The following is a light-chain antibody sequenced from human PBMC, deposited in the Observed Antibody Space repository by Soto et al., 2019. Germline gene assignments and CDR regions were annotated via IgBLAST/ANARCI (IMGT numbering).Light chain of an antibody. V-gene: IGKV3-11*01. Sequence: EIVLTQSPATLSLSPGERAPFPCRPIKSFSTSLAWYQQKPGQAPRLLIYDASNRATGIPARFSGSGSGTDFTLTISSLEPEDFAVYYCQQRSNWPRTFGQGTKLEIK. CDR3: QQRSNWPRT. CDR1: KSFSTS. J-gene: IGKJ2*01. CDR2: DAS.